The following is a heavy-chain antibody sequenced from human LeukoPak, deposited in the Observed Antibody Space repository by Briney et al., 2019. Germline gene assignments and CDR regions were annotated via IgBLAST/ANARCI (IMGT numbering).Heavy chain of an antibody. CDR3: ARTVPAAMNDYMDV. D-gene: IGHD2-2*01. V-gene: IGHV4-59*01. Sequence: SETLSLTCTGSGGSISSYYWSWIRQPPGKGLEWIGYIYYSGSTNYNPSLKSRVTISVDTSKNQFSLKLSSVTAADTAVYYCARTVPAAMNDYMDVWGKGTTVTISS. CDR2: IYYSGST. J-gene: IGHJ6*03. CDR1: GGSISSYY.